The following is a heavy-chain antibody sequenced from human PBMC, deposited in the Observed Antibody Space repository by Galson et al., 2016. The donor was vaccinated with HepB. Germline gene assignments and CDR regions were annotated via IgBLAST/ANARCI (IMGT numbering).Heavy chain of an antibody. Sequence: PALVKPTQTLTLTCSVSGISVTTFEVGVGWIRQSPGKAPEWLAIICWDDEDRYSPSLKSRLTITRDTSKNQVVLTMINMDPEDTATYYCAHRGRTRYFDTWGQGTLVTVSS. D-gene: IGHD3/OR15-3a*01. J-gene: IGHJ4*02. V-gene: IGHV2-5*02. CDR1: GISVTTFEVG. CDR2: ICWDDED. CDR3: AHRGRTRYFDT.